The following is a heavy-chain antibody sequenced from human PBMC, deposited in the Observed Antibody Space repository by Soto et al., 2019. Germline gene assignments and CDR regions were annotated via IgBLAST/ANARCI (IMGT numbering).Heavy chain of an antibody. CDR2: IKSGIERGTT. D-gene: IGHD2-2*01. J-gene: IGHJ5*02. CDR1: GFTLSNVW. CDR3: SIDASAGLDT. Sequence: PGGSLRLSCAASGFTLSNVWMTWVRRAPGKGLEWVGRIKSGIERGTTDYAAPVKCRFTISRDDSRNTLYLQMNSLKTEHTAVYYCSIDASAGLDTWGQGTRVTVSS. V-gene: IGHV3-15*01.